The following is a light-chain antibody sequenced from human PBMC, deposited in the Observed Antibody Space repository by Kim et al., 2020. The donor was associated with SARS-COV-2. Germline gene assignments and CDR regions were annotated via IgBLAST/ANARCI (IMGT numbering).Light chain of an antibody. CDR1: KLGDKY. CDR3: QAWDSSTWV. CDR2: QDS. J-gene: IGLJ3*02. V-gene: IGLV3-1*01. Sequence: GSPGQTASITCSGDKLGDKYACWYQQKPGQSPVLVIYQDSKRPSGIPERFSGSNAGNTATLTISGTQAMDEADYYCQAWDSSTWVFGGGTQLTVL.